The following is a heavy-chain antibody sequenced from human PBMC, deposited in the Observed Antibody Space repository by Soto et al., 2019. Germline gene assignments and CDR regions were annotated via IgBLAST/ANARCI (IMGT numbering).Heavy chain of an antibody. Sequence: EHLVESGGGVVQPGRSLRLSCTGSGFTFSSYAMHWVRLAQGKGLEWVAVVSYDGSIENYADSVRGRFTISRDNSKNTVFLQMNSLRVEDTAVYYCAKDLYYYDFSLDDSWGQGTLVTVSS. CDR2: VSYDGSIE. V-gene: IGHV3-30*04. J-gene: IGHJ5*02. CDR3: AKDLYYYDFSLDDS. D-gene: IGHD3-16*01. CDR1: GFTFSSYA.